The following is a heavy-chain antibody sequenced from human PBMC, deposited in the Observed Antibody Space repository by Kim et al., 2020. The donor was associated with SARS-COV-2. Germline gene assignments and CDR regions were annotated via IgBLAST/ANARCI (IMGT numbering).Heavy chain of an antibody. V-gene: IGHV5-10-1*01. CDR3: ARRRPLSGYSGYDS. D-gene: IGHD5-12*01. J-gene: IGHJ5*02. Sequence: SPSFEGHVTISADKSISTAYLQWSSLKASDTAMYYCARRRPLSGYSGYDSWGQGTLVTVSS.